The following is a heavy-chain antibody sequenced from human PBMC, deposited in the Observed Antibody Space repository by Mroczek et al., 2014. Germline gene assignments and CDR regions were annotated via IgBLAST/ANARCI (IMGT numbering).Heavy chain of an antibody. D-gene: IGHD3-22*01. Sequence: QVQLQESGPGLVKPSQTLSLTCTVSGGSISSGSYYWSWIRQPAGKGLEWIGRIYTSGSTNYNPSLKSRVTISVDTSKNQFFLKLSSVTAADTAVYYCAREGYYDSSGYSWFDPWGQGTLVTVSS. V-gene: IGHV4-61*02. CDR2: IYTSGST. CDR3: AREGYYDSSGYSWFDP. J-gene: IGHJ5*02. CDR1: GGSISSGSYY.